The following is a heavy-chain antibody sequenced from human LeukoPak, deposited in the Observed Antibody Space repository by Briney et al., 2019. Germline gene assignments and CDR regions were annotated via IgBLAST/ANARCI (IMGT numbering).Heavy chain of an antibody. CDR2: INPNSGGT. CDR3: ARMGSYDYVWGSYRLNPLDY. D-gene: IGHD3-16*02. Sequence: ASVKVSCKASGYTFTGYYMHWVRQAPGQGLEWMGWINPNSGGTNYAQKFQGRVTMTRDTSISTAYMELSRLRSDDTAVYYCARMGSYDYVWGSYRLNPLDYWGQGTLVTVSS. V-gene: IGHV1-2*02. J-gene: IGHJ4*02. CDR1: GYTFTGYY.